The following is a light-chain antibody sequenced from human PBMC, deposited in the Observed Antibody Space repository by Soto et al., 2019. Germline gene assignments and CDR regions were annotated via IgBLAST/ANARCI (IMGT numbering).Light chain of an antibody. CDR3: MQTIQLPWT. CDR2: EVS. J-gene: IGKJ1*01. V-gene: IGKV2D-29*01. Sequence: DIVMTQTSLSLSVTPGQPASISCKSSQSLLHSDGKTYFSWYLQKPGQPPQLLIYEVSNQFSGMPDRFSGSGSGRDFTQKISRVEAEYVRMYYSMQTIQLPWTFGQGTKVDSK. CDR1: QSLLHSDGKTY.